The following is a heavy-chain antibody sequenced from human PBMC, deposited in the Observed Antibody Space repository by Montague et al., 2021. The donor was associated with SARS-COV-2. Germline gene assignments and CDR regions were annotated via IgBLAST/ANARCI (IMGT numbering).Heavy chain of an antibody. J-gene: IGHJ4*02. CDR3: AKGKPVAGYFDH. Sequence: SLRLSCAASGFNLGDSAMHWIRQASGKGLEWVSSISWDSGLIGYADSVQGRFTISRDNAKNSLYLQMNSLRVEDTAVYYCAKGKPVAGYFDHWGQGTLVTVSS. D-gene: IGHD6-19*01. V-gene: IGHV3-9*01. CDR1: GFNLGDSA. CDR2: ISWDSGLI.